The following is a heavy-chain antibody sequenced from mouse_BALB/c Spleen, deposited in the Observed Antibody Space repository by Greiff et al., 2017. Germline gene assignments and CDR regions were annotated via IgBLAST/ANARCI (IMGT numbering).Heavy chain of an antibody. Sequence: QVHVKQSGPELVKPGASVKISCKASGYAFSSSWMNWVKQRPGQGLEWIGRIYPGDGDTNYNGKFKGKATLTADKSSSTAYMQLSSLTSVDSAVYFCAREETVGLYDAMDYWGQGTSVTVSS. CDR1: GYAFSSSW. V-gene: IGHV1-82*01. D-gene: IGHD3-1*01. J-gene: IGHJ4*01. CDR2: IYPGDGDT. CDR3: AREETVGLYDAMDY.